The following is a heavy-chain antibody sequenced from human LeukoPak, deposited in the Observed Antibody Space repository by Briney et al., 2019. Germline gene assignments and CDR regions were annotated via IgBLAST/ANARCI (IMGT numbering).Heavy chain of an antibody. Sequence: GSLRLSCAASGFTFSSYAMSWVRQAPGKGLEWVSAISGSGGSTYYADSVKGRFTISRDNSKNTLYLQVNSLRAEDTAVYYCAKVGGNLGRGDFDYWGQGTLVTVSS. CDR2: ISGSGGST. CDR3: AKVGGNLGRGDFDY. V-gene: IGHV3-23*01. J-gene: IGHJ4*02. CDR1: GFTFSSYA. D-gene: IGHD3-16*01.